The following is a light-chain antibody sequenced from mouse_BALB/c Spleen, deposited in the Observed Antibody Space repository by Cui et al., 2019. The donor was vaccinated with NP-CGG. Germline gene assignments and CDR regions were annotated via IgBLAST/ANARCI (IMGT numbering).Light chain of an antibody. CDR3: ALWYSNHWV. V-gene: IGLV1*01. Sequence: QAVVTQQPALTPSPGETVTLPCRSSTGAVTTSNYANWVQEKPDHLFTGLIGGTNNRVPGVPARFSGSLIGDKAALTITGAQTEDEAIYFCALWYSNHWVFGGGTKLTVL. CDR1: TGAVTTSNY. J-gene: IGLJ1*01. CDR2: GTN.